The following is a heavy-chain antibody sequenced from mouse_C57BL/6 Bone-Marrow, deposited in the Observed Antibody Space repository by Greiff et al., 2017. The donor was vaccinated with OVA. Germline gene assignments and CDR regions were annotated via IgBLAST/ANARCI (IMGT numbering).Heavy chain of an antibody. Sequence: DVKLVESGGGLVKPGGSLKLSCAASGFTFSSYAMSWVRQTPEKRLEWVATISDGGSYTYYPDNVKGRFTISRDNAKNNLYLQMSHLKSEDTAMYYCADGTNYAMDYWGQGTSVTVSS. CDR1: GFTFSSYA. J-gene: IGHJ4*01. CDR3: ADGTNYAMDY. V-gene: IGHV5-4*03. CDR2: ISDGGSYT. D-gene: IGHD4-1*01.